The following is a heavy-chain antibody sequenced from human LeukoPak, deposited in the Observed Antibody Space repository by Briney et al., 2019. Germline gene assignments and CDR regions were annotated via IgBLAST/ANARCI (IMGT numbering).Heavy chain of an antibody. J-gene: IGHJ4*02. Sequence: GASVKVSCKASGYTFTGYYMHWVRQAPGQGLEWTGWINPNSGGTNYAQKFQGRVTMTRDTSISTAYMELSRLRSDDTAVYYCATGVWFGELSPFDYWGQGTLVTVSS. CDR1: GYTFTGYY. D-gene: IGHD3-10*01. CDR3: ATGVWFGELSPFDY. V-gene: IGHV1-2*02. CDR2: INPNSGGT.